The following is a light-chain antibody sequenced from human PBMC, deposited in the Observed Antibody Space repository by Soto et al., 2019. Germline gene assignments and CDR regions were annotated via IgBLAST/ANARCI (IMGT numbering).Light chain of an antibody. V-gene: IGLV2-14*01. CDR3: SSYTSSSTLV. CDR1: SSDVGGYNY. Sequence: QSVLTEPASVSVSPGQSITISCTGTSSDVGGYNYVSWYQQHPGKAPKLMIYEVSNRPSGVSNRFSGSKSGNTASLTISRLQAEDEADYYCSSYTSSSTLVFGTGTKVTVL. J-gene: IGLJ1*01. CDR2: EVS.